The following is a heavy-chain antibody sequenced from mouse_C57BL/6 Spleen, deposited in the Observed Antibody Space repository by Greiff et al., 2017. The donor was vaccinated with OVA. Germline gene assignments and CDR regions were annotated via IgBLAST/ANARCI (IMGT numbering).Heavy chain of an antibody. J-gene: IGHJ2*01. Sequence: QVQLQQPGAELVRPGSSVKLSCKASGYTFTSYWMHWVKQRPIQGLEWIGNIDPSDGETPYNQKFKDKATLTVDKSSSTAYMQLSSLTSEDSAVSYCASEVTTPFDYWGQGTTLTVSS. D-gene: IGHD2-2*01. CDR3: ASEVTTPFDY. CDR2: IDPSDGET. V-gene: IGHV1-52*01. CDR1: GYTFTSYW.